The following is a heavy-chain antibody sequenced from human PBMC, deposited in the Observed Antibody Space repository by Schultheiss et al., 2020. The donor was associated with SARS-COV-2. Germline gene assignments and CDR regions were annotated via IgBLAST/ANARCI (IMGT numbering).Heavy chain of an antibody. CDR2: IYYSGST. J-gene: IGHJ4*02. D-gene: IGHD2-15*01. CDR3: ASHFSYCSGGSCYTFDY. Sequence: SETLSLTCTVSGGSISSSSYYWGWIRQHPGKGLEWIGYIYYSGSTYYNPSLKSRVTISVDTSKNQFSLKLSSVTAADTAVYYCASHFSYCSGGSCYTFDYWGQGTLVTVSS. CDR1: GGSISSSSYY. V-gene: IGHV4-31*03.